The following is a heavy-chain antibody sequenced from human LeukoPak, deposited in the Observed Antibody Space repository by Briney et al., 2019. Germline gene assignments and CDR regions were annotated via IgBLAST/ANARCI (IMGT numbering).Heavy chain of an antibody. CDR1: GFTFSSYS. Sequence: GGSLTLSCAASGFTFSSYSMNWLRQAPGKGLEWVSSISSSSSYIYYADSVKGRFTISRDNAKNSLYLQMNSLRAEDTAVYYCARDRDAVTTGIFDYWGQGTLVTVSS. D-gene: IGHD4-17*01. J-gene: IGHJ4*02. CDR2: ISSSSSYI. V-gene: IGHV3-21*01. CDR3: ARDRDAVTTGIFDY.